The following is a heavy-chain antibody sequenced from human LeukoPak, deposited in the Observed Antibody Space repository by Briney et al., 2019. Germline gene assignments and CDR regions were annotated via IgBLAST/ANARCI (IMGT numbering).Heavy chain of an antibody. D-gene: IGHD3-3*01. J-gene: IGHJ4*02. CDR3: AREPYDFWSGRNPYYFDY. CDR1: GGSISSSSYY. V-gene: IGHV4-39*01. CDR2: IYYSGST. Sequence: SETLSLTCTVSGGSISSSSYYWGWIRQPPGKGLEWIGSIYYSGSTYYNPSLKSRVTISVDTSKNQFSLKLSSVTAADTAVYYCAREPYDFWSGRNPYYFDYWGRGTLVTVSS.